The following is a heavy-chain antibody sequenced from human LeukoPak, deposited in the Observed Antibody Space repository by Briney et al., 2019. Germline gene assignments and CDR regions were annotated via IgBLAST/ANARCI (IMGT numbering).Heavy chain of an antibody. CDR1: GFTFDDYA. J-gene: IGHJ4*02. CDR3: AKAPRVAKGEMYYSDY. CDR2: ISWNSGSI. D-gene: IGHD5-12*01. V-gene: IGHV3-9*01. Sequence: PGGSLRLSCAASGFTFDDYAMHWVRQAPGKGLEWVSGISWNSGSIGYADSVKGRFTISRDNAKNSLYLQMNSLRAEDTALYYCAKAPRVAKGEMYYSDYWGQGTLVIVSS.